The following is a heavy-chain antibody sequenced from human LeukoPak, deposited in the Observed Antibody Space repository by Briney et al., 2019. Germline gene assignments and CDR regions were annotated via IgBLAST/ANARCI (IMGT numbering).Heavy chain of an antibody. D-gene: IGHD3-10*01. V-gene: IGHV3-48*03. J-gene: IGHJ4*02. Sequence: PGGSLRLSCAASGFTFSSYEMNWVRQAPGKGLEWVSYISSSGSTIYYADSVKGRFTISRDNAKNTLYLQMNSLRAEDTAVYYCARDESGYFDYWGQGTLVTVSS. CDR2: ISSSGSTI. CDR1: GFTFSSYE. CDR3: ARDESGYFDY.